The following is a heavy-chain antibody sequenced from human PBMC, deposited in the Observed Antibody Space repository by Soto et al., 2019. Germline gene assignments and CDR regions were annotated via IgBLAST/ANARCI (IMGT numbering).Heavy chain of an antibody. CDR2: INAGNGNT. CDR3: ARAESTSFGVVITGSFDY. J-gene: IGHJ4*02. Sequence: QVQLVQSGAEVKKPGASVKVSCKASGYTFTSYAMHWVRQAPGQRLEWMGWINAGNGNTKYSQKFQGRVTITRDTSASTAYMELSSLRSEDTAVYYCARAESTSFGVVITGSFDYWGQGTLVTVSS. D-gene: IGHD3-3*01. CDR1: GYTFTSYA. V-gene: IGHV1-3*01.